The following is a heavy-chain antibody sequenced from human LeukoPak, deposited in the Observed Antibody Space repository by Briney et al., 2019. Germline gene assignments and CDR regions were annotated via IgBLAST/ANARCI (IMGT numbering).Heavy chain of an antibody. CDR3: ARDPYYYDSSGYYDYFDY. CDR2: ISSRSSTI. Sequence: GGSLRLSCAASGFTFSSYSMNWVRQAPGKGLEWVSYISSRSSTIYYADSVKGRFTISRDNAKNSLYLQMNSLRAEDTAVYYCARDPYYYDSSGYYDYFDYWGQGTLVTVSS. V-gene: IGHV3-48*01. D-gene: IGHD3-22*01. CDR1: GFTFSSYS. J-gene: IGHJ4*02.